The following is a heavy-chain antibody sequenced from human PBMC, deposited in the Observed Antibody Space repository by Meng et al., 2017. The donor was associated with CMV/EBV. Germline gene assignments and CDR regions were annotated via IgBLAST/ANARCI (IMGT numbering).Heavy chain of an antibody. V-gene: IGHV3-74*01. J-gene: IGHJ4*02. CDR3: VRDGHSWNFDY. D-gene: IGHD6-13*01. CDR2: IKGDGSHT. CDR1: GFTFSDYW. Sequence: GGSLGLSCTASGFTFSDYWMHWVRQTPGKGLLWVSRIKGDGSHTIYGDSVKGRFTISRDNAKNTLYLQMNTLRVEDTAVYYCVRDGHSWNFDYWGQGSLVTVSS.